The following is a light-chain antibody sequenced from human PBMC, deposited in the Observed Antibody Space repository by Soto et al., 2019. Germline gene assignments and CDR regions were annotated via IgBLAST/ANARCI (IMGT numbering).Light chain of an antibody. J-gene: IGKJ1*01. CDR2: DAS. Sequence: IEVTQSPSSLAASLGDRVTITCRASQTIGTYVNWYRQKSGAAPELLISDASTLQSGVPSRFRGVASGTDFTLTISSLQHDDFATYYCQQSYKTPLTFGQGTKVEIK. V-gene: IGKV1-39*01. CDR1: QTIGTY. CDR3: QQSYKTPLT.